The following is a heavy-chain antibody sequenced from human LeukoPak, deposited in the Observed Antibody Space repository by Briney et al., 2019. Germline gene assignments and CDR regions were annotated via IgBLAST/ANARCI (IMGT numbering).Heavy chain of an antibody. CDR1: GGTFSSYA. CDR2: IIPIFGTA. D-gene: IGHD3-10*01. CDR3: ARVGTMWFGEGYYYGMDV. V-gene: IGHV1-69*06. J-gene: IGHJ6*04. Sequence: GASVKVSCKASGGTFSSYAISWVRQAPGKGLEWMGGIIPIFGTANYAQKFQGRVTITADKSTSTAYMELSSLRSEDTAVYYCARVGTMWFGEGYYYGMDVWGKGTTVTVSS.